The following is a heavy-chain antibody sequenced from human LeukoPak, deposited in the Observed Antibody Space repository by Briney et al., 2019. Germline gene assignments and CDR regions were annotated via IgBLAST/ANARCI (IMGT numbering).Heavy chain of an antibody. CDR3: ARAAGRRDAFDI. CDR2: IIPIFGTA. V-gene: IGHV1-69*05. D-gene: IGHD1-1*01. Sequence: GSSVKVSCKASGGTFSSYAISWVRQAPGQGLEWMGGIIPIFGTANYAQKFQGSVTITTDESTSTAYMELSSLRSEDTAVYYCARAAGRRDAFDIWGQGTMVTVSS. CDR1: GGTFSSYA. J-gene: IGHJ3*02.